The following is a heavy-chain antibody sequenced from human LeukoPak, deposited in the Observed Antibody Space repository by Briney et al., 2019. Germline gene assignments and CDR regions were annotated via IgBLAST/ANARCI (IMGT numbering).Heavy chain of an antibody. V-gene: IGHV1-18*01. Sequence: EASVKVSCKASGYTFTSYGISWVRQAPRQGLEWMGWISAYNGNTNYAQKLQGRVTMTTDTSTSTAYMELRSLRSDDTAVYYCARVGLTIFGVVTPPPDYWGQGTLVTVSS. CDR2: ISAYNGNT. CDR3: ARVGLTIFGVVTPPPDY. J-gene: IGHJ4*02. D-gene: IGHD3-3*01. CDR1: GYTFTSYG.